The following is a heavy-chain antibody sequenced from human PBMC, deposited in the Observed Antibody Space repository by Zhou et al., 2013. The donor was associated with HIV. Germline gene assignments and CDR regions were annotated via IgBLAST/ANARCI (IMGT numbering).Heavy chain of an antibody. CDR2: INPNNGDT. V-gene: IGHV1-2*02. CDR1: GYTFTGYY. CDR3: AREGQQLGFDF. D-gene: IGHD6-13*01. J-gene: IGHJ4*02. Sequence: QVQLVQSGAEVKKPGASVKVSCKASGYTFTGYYMHWVRQAPGQGLEWMGWINPNNGDTNYAQKFQGRVTMTRDTSISTDYMELSRLRSDDTAVYYCAREGQQLGFDFWGQGNPGPPSPQ.